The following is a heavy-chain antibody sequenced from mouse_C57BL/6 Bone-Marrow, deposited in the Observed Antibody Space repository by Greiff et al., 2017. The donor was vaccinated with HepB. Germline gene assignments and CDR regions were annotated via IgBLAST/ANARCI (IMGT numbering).Heavy chain of an antibody. CDR2: ISSGSSTT. CDR3: ARILRRYAMDY. Sequence: EVKLMESGGGLVKPGGSLKFSGAASGFTFSNYGMHWVRQPPEKGLEWVAYISSGSSTTYYADTVKGRFTISTDNAKNTLFLQMTSLRSEDTAMYYCARILRRYAMDYWGQGTSVTVSS. CDR1: GFTFSNYG. D-gene: IGHD1-1*01. J-gene: IGHJ4*01. V-gene: IGHV5-17*01.